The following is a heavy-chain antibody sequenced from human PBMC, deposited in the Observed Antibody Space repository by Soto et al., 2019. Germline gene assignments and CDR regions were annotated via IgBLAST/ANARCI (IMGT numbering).Heavy chain of an antibody. J-gene: IGHJ4*02. CDR3: ARASSSWCPNDY. CDR2: INSDGSST. D-gene: IGHD6-13*01. Sequence: GGSLRLSCAASGFTFSSYWMHWVRQAPGKGLVWVSRINSDGSSTSYAGSVKGRFTISRDNAKNTLYLQMNSLRAEDTAVYYCARASSSWCPNDYWGQGTLVTVSS. CDR1: GFTFSSYW. V-gene: IGHV3-74*01.